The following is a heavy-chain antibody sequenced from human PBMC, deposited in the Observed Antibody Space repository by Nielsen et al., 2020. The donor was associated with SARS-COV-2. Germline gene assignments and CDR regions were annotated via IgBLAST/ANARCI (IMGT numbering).Heavy chain of an antibody. V-gene: IGHV4-34*01. J-gene: IGHJ4*02. CDR1: GGSFSGYY. CDR3: ERVLYGDRPFDY. CDR2: INHSGST. Sequence: SETLSLTCAVYGGSFSGYYWSWIRQPPGKGLEWIGEINHSGSTNYNPSLKSRVTISVDTSKNQFSLKLSSVTAADTAVYYCERVLYGDRPFDYWGQGTLVTVSS. D-gene: IGHD4-17*01.